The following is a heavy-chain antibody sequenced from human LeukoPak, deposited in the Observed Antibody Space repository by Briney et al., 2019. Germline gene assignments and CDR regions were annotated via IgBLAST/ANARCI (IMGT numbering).Heavy chain of an antibody. CDR1: GFTFSSFA. CDR2: ISGSGGNT. Sequence: PGVSLRLSCVASGFTFSSFAMSWVRQAPGKGLEWVSTISGSGGNTNYADSVKGRFTFSRDNSRNMVHLQMNSLRAEDTAVYYCAKDLPDYGDYIEGYWGQGTLVTVSS. CDR3: AKDLPDYGDYIEGY. D-gene: IGHD4-17*01. V-gene: IGHV3-23*01. J-gene: IGHJ4*02.